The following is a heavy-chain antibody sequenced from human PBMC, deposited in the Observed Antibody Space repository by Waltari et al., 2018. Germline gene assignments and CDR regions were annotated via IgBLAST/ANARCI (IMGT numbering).Heavy chain of an antibody. V-gene: IGHV3-49*04. J-gene: IGHJ4*02. D-gene: IGHD3-22*01. CDR1: GFTFGAYA. CDR3: TRASGYYRGLDY. CDR2: IRSKAYGGTT. Sequence: EVQLVESGGGLVQPGRSLRLSCTASGFTFGAYAMSWVRQAPGKGLEWGGFIRSKAYGGTTEYAASVKGRFTISRDESKSIAYLQMNSLKTEDTAVYYCTRASGYYRGLDYWGQGTLVTVSS.